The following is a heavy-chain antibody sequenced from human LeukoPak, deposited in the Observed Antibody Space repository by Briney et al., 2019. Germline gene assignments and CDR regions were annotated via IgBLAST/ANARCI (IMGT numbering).Heavy chain of an antibody. V-gene: IGHV4-38-2*02. CDR2: INHSGST. Sequence: SETLSLTCTVSGYSISSGYYWGWIRQPPGKGLEWIGEINHSGSTNYNPSLKSRVTISVDTSKNQFSLKLSSVTAADTAVYYCARGRQRGYFDYWGQGTLVTVSS. CDR1: GYSISSGYY. CDR3: ARGRQRGYFDY. J-gene: IGHJ4*02. D-gene: IGHD6-25*01.